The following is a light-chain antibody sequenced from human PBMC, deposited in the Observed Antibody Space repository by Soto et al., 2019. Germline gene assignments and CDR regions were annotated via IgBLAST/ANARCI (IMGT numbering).Light chain of an antibody. CDR2: TDY. Sequence: QSVLTQPPSASGTPGQRVTISCSGTSSNIGTYTVNWYQQLPGTAPKLLIYTDYQRPSGVPDRFSGSKSGTSASLAINGPHSEDEADYYCASWDDNLNGGVFGGGTKVTVL. V-gene: IGLV1-44*01. CDR3: ASWDDNLNGGV. CDR1: SSNIGTYT. J-gene: IGLJ3*02.